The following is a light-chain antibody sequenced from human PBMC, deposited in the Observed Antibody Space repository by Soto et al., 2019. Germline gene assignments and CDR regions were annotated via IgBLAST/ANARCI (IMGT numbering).Light chain of an antibody. V-gene: IGKV1-5*03. CDR3: QQYNSYST. CDR1: QSVSSW. CDR2: KAS. Sequence: DIQLTQSPSTLSASVGDRVTITCRASQSVSSWLAWYQQKPGKAPNLLIYKASTLASGVPSRFSGSGSGTEFTLTISVLHSDDFASYYCQQYNSYSTVGGGTKVEIK. J-gene: IGKJ4*01.